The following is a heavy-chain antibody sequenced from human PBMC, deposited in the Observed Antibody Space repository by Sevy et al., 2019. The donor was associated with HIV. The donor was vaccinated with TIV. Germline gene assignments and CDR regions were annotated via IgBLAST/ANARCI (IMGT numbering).Heavy chain of an antibody. D-gene: IGHD2-15*01. J-gene: IGHJ6*02. Sequence: GGSLRLSCAASEFTVSSNYMSWVRQAPGKGLEWFSVIYSGGSTYYADSVKVRFTISRDNSQNTVYLQMNSLRAEDTAVYYCAREDIVLGEGNYYGMDVWGQGTTVTVSS. V-gene: IGHV3-53*01. CDR2: IYSGGST. CDR1: EFTVSSNY. CDR3: AREDIVLGEGNYYGMDV.